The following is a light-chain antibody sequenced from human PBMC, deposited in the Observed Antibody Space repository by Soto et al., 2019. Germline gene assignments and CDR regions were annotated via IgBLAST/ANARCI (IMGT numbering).Light chain of an antibody. Sequence: EIVLTQSPATLSLSPGERATLSCRASQSVSSYLAWYQQKPGQAPRLLIYDASNRATGIPARFSGSGSGTDFTLTFSSLEPEDFAVYYCQQRSNWPPTFGQGTKVDI. J-gene: IGKJ1*01. CDR3: QQRSNWPPT. CDR1: QSVSSY. V-gene: IGKV3-11*01. CDR2: DAS.